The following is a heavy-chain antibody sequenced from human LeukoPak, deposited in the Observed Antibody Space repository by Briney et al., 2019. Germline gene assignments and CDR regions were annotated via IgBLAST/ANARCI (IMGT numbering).Heavy chain of an antibody. D-gene: IGHD5-12*01. CDR2: IIPIFGTA. V-gene: IGHV1-69*13. CDR3: ARDLEYGGYVGSPADGY. J-gene: IGHJ4*02. CDR1: GGTFSSYA. Sequence: ASVKVSCKASGGTFSSYAISWVRQAPGQGLEWMGGIIPIFGTANYAQKFQGRVTITADESTSTAYMELSSLRSEDTAVYYCARDLEYGGYVGSPADGYWGQGTLVTVSS.